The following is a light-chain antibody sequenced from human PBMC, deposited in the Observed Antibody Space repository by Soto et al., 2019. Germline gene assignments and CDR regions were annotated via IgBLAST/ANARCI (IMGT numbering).Light chain of an antibody. CDR2: GAS. V-gene: IGKV3-20*01. Sequence: DIVLTQSPGTLSLSPVERATLYFMASQSVRIHLAWYQQKPGQAPSLLIFGASTRATGVPARFSGSGSGTDFTLTISRLEPEDLAVYYCQQYGNSPWKCGQGTKGDIK. CDR3: QQYGNSPWK. J-gene: IGKJ1*01. CDR1: QSVRIH.